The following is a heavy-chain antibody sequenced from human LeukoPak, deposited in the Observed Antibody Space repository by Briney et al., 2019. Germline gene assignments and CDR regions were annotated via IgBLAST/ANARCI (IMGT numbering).Heavy chain of an antibody. CDR1: GFTFSSYA. J-gene: IGHJ4*02. V-gene: IGHV3-23*01. Sequence: GGSLRLSCAASGFTFSSYAMSWVRQASGKGLEWVSGISGSGGSTYYADSVKGRFTISRDNSKNTLYLQMNSLRAEDTAVYYCAKGYCRGISCYSDYWGQGTLVTVSS. CDR3: AKGYCRGISCYSDY. D-gene: IGHD2-2*02. CDR2: ISGSGGST.